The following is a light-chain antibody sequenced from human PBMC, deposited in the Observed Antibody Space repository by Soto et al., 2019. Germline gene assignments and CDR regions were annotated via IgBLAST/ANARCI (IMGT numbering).Light chain of an antibody. CDR3: SSYTRSSTWV. V-gene: IGLV2-14*01. J-gene: IGLJ3*02. CDR1: SSDIGGYNY. Sequence: QSALTQPASMSGSPGQSITISCTGTSSDIGGYNYVSWYQQHPGKAPKVMIYEVSNRSSGVSNRFSGSKSGNTASLTISGLQAEDEADYYCSSYTRSSTWVFGGGTKLTVL. CDR2: EVS.